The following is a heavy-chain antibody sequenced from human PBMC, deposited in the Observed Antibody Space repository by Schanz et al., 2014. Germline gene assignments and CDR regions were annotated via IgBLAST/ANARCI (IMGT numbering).Heavy chain of an antibody. CDR3: ARGGRYCSGGGCHYPYNYYGMDV. V-gene: IGHV4-34*01. CDR2: INYSGSA. D-gene: IGHD2-15*01. J-gene: IGHJ6*02. CDR1: GGSVSGYF. Sequence: VQLQQWGAGRLRPAETLSLTCAVYGGSVSGYFWTWIRQSPRKGLEWIGEINYSGSAHYNPSLPSRLTIAMDASKSQLSLKMKSVSAADTAVYYCARGGRYCSGGGCHYPYNYYGMDVWGQGTTVTVSS.